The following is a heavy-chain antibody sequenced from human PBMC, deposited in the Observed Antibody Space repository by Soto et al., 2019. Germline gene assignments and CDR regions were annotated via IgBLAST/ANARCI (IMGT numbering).Heavy chain of an antibody. J-gene: IGHJ6*02. CDR3: ARHLTYCSAGSCYSDFPYYGMDV. V-gene: IGHV4-39*01. Sequence: QLQLQESGPGLVKPSETLSLTCTVSGGAISSSSYYWGWIRQPPGKGLEWIGSIFYSGSTYYNPSLKSRVTISVDTSKNQFSLKRSSGTAAETAVYYCARHLTYCSAGSCYSDFPYYGMDVWGQGTTVTVSS. D-gene: IGHD2-15*01. CDR2: IFYSGST. CDR1: GGAISSSSYY.